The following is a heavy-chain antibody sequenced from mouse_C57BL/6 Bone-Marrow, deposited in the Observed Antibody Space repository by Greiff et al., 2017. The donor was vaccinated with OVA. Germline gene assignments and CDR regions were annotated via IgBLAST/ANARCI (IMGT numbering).Heavy chain of an antibody. CDR2: IYPSDSET. J-gene: IGHJ4*01. CDR3: ARLYLYYAMDY. D-gene: IGHD5-1*01. Sequence: VQLQQPGAELVRPGSSVKLSCKASGYTFTSYWMDWVKQRPGQGLEWIGNIYPSDSETHYNQKFKDKATLTVDKSSSTAYMQLSSLTSEDSAVDYCARLYLYYAMDYWGQGTSVTVSS. V-gene: IGHV1-61*01. CDR1: GYTFTSYW.